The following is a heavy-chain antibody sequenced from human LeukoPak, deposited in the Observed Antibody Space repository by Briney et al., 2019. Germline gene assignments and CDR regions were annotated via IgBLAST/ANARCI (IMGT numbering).Heavy chain of an antibody. CDR2: INSGGTTT. D-gene: IGHD6-6*01. V-gene: IGHV3-74*01. J-gene: IGHJ4*02. Sequence: GGSLRLSCEASGFTFSTYWMHWFRQAPGKGLVWVSRINSGGTTTVYADSVKGRFTISRDNAKNTLYLQMNSLRADDTAVYYCARVYSSSSSDYWGQGTLVTVSS. CDR1: GFTFSTYW. CDR3: ARVYSSSSSDY.